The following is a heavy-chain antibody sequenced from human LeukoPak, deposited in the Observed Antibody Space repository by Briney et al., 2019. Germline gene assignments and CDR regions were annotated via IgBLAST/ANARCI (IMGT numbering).Heavy chain of an antibody. D-gene: IGHD3-16*01. J-gene: IGHJ4*02. CDR3: ARETFFGAYFDY. CDR1: GFTFSDYY. CDR2: ISSSGSTI. Sequence: GGSLRLSCAASGFTFSDYYMSWIRQAPGKGLEWVSYISSSGSTIYYADSVKGRFTISWDNAKNSLYLQVNSLRAEDTAVYYCARETFFGAYFDYWGQGTLVTVSS. V-gene: IGHV3-11*01.